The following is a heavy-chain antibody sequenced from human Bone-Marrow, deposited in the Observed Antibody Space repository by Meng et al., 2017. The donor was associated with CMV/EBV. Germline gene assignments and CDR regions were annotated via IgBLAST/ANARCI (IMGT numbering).Heavy chain of an antibody. D-gene: IGHD1-14*01. CDR1: GFTFSSYA. V-gene: IGHV3-7*01. J-gene: IGHJ4*02. CDR3: ARWRPRIDY. Sequence: GGSLRLSCAASGFTFSSYAMHWVRQAPGKGLEWVANIKEDGSEKYYVDSVKGRFTISRDNAKNSLYLQMNSLRAEDTAVYYCARWRPRIDYWGQGTLVTVSS. CDR2: IKEDGSEK.